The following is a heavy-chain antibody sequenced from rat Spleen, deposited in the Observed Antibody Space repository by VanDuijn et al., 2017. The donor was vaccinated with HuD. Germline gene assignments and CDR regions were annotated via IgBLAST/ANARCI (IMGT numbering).Heavy chain of an antibody. V-gene: IGHV3-1*01. CDR2: ISYSGST. J-gene: IGHJ1*01. CDR3: ARYRITTNWYFDF. D-gene: IGHD1-10*01. CDR1: GYSITSNY. Sequence: EVQLQESGPGLVKPSQSLSLTCSVTGYSITSNYWGWIRKFPGNKMEWMGYISYSGSTSYNPSLKSRISITRDTSKNKFFLQLNSVTTEDTATYYCARYRITTNWYFDFWGPGTMVTVSS.